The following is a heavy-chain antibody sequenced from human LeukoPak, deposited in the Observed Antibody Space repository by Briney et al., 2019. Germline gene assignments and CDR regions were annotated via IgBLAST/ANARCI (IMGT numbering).Heavy chain of an antibody. CDR2: INHSGST. D-gene: IGHD1-7*01. CDR3: ARGGSYNWNYGYYFDY. CDR1: GGSYSGYY. J-gene: IGHJ4*02. Sequence: SETLSLTCAVYGGSYSGYYWSWIRQPPGKGLEWIGEINHSGSTNYNPSLKSRVTISVDTSKNQFSLKLSSVTAADTAVYYCARGGSYNWNYGYYFDYWGQGTLVTVSS. V-gene: IGHV4-34*01.